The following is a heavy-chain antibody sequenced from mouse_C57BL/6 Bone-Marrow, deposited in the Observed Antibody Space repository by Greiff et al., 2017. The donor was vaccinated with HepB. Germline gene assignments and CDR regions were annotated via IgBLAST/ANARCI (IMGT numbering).Heavy chain of an antibody. CDR2: ISNGGGST. CDR3: TREGDGSSYYWYFDV. CDR1: GFTFSDYY. D-gene: IGHD1-1*01. J-gene: IGHJ1*03. V-gene: IGHV5-12*01. Sequence: EVQLVESGGGLVQPGGSLKLSCAASGFTFSDYYMYWVRQTPEKRLEWVAYISNGGGSTYYPDTVKGRFTISRDNAKNTLYLQMSSLKSEDTAMYYCTREGDGSSYYWYFDVWGTGTTVTVSS.